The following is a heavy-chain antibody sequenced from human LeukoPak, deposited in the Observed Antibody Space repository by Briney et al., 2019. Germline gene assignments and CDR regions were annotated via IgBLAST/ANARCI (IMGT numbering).Heavy chain of an antibody. CDR2: IKQDGSEK. D-gene: IGHD2-15*01. J-gene: IGHJ5*02. CDR3: ARHIVVVVADTGWFDP. CDR1: GFTFSSYW. Sequence: GGSLRLSCAASGFTFSSYWMSWVRQAPGKGLEWVANIKQDGSEKYYVDSVKGRFTISRDNAKNSLYLQMNSLRAEDTAVHYCARHIVVVVADTGWFDPWGQGTLVTVSS. V-gene: IGHV3-7*01.